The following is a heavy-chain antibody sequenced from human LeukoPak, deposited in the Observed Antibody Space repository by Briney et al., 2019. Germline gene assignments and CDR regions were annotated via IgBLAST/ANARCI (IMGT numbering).Heavy chain of an antibody. Sequence: GGSLRLSCAASGFTFSSNGIHWVRQAPGKGLEWVTAMSYDVGSKYYADSVKGRFTVSGDSSKNTVYLQMNSLRVEDTAVYYCAKEPRGHFDFDYWGQGTLVTVSS. V-gene: IGHV3-30*18. CDR3: AKEPRGHFDFDY. J-gene: IGHJ4*02. CDR1: GFTFSSNG. D-gene: IGHD1-26*01. CDR2: MSYDVGSK.